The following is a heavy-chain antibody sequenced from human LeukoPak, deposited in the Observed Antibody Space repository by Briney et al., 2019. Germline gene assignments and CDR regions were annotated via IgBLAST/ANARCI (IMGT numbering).Heavy chain of an antibody. J-gene: IGHJ4*02. D-gene: IGHD6-6*01. Sequence: PSETLSLTCAVYGGSFSGYYWSWIRQPPGKGLEWIGEINHSGSTNYNPSLKSRVTISVDTSKNQFFLKLSSVTAADTAVYYCARGRVAARRAIDYWGQGTLVTVSS. CDR2: INHSGST. CDR1: GGSFSGYY. V-gene: IGHV4-34*01. CDR3: ARGRVAARRAIDY.